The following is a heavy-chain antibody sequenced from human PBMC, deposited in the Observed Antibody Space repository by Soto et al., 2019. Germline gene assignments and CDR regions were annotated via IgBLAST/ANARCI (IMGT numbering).Heavy chain of an antibody. Sequence: AASVKVSCKTSGGTFSSYAISWVRQAPGQGLEWMGGIVPIVDTTNHAQKFQGRVTITRDMSTSTAYMELSSLRSEDTAVYYCAASGRDTAMVMVNWGQGTLVTVSS. CDR1: GGTFSSYA. CDR2: IVPIVDTT. D-gene: IGHD5-18*01. J-gene: IGHJ4*02. CDR3: AASGRDTAMVMVN. V-gene: IGHV1-69*05.